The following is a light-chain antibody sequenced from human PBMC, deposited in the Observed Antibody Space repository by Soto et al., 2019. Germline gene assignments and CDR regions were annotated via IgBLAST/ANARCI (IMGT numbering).Light chain of an antibody. CDR1: QSVISTY. J-gene: IGKJ1*01. CDR3: QQYNTWPPWT. V-gene: IGKV3-15*01. Sequence: ETVLTPSPGTLSFSPLEIAILSCRSSQSVISTYLSWYQQKPGQAPRLLIYGASSRATGLPARFSGSGSGTEFTLTITSLQAEDSAVYYCQQYNTWPPWTFGQGTKVDIK. CDR2: GAS.